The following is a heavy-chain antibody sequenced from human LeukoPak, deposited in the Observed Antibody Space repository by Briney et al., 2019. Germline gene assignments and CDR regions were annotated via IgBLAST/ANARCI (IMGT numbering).Heavy chain of an antibody. D-gene: IGHD3-3*01. CDR1: GFIFTNYF. Sequence: GGSLRLSCAASGFIFTNYFMSWVRQAPGKGLEWVASIKHDGSEKYYVDSVRGRFTISRDNAKNSLYLQMNSLRAEDTAVYYCARLGVGNYFDYWGQGTLVTVSS. J-gene: IGHJ4*02. CDR3: ARLGVGNYFDY. CDR2: IKHDGSEK. V-gene: IGHV3-7*01.